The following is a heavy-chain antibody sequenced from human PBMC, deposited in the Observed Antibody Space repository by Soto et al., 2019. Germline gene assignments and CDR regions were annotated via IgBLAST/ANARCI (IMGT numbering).Heavy chain of an antibody. CDR2: INHSGST. D-gene: IGHD6-13*01. V-gene: IGHV4-34*01. CDR1: GGSFSGYY. J-gene: IGHJ3*02. CDR3: ARDPAADAFDI. Sequence: QVQLQQWGAGLLKPSETLSLTCAVYGGSFSGYYWSWIRQPPGKGLEWIGEINHSGSTNYNPSLKSRVTISVDTSKNQFSLKLSSVTAADTAVYYCARDPAADAFDIWGQGTMVTVSS.